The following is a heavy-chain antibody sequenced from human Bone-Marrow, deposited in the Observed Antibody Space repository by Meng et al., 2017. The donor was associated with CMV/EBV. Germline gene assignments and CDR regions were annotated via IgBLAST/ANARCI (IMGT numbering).Heavy chain of an antibody. CDR2: IKQDGSEK. D-gene: IGHD3-10*01. J-gene: IGHJ4*02. V-gene: IGHV3-7*01. CDR3: ARVLGAATAPGY. Sequence: SLKLSWASSGFTFSSYWMSWVRQAPGKGLEWVANIKQDGSEKYYVDSVKGRFTISRDNAKNSLYLQMNSLRAEDTAVYYCARVLGAATAPGYWGQGTLVTVSS. CDR1: GFTFSSYW.